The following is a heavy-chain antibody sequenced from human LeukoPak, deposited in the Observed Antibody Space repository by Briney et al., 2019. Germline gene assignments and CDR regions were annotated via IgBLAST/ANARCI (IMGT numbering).Heavy chain of an antibody. Sequence: ASVKVSFTASGYTFTSYGISWVRQAPGQGLEWMGWISAYNGNTNYAQKLQGRVTMTTDTSTSTAYMELRSLRSDDTAVYYCARGGPIITMIVVARLDAFDIWGQGTMVTVSS. CDR2: ISAYNGNT. J-gene: IGHJ3*02. D-gene: IGHD3-22*01. CDR1: GYTFTSYG. V-gene: IGHV1-18*01. CDR3: ARGGPIITMIVVARLDAFDI.